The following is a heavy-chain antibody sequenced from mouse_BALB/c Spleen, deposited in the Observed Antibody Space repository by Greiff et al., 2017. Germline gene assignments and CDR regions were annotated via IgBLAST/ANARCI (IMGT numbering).Heavy chain of an antibody. CDR2: IYPGSGST. J-gene: IGHJ2*01. D-gene: IGHD2-14*01. CDR1: GYNFTSYW. V-gene: IGHV1-55*01. CDR3: ARSYYRYDGDY. Sequence: QVQLQQPGAELVKPGTSVKLSCKASGYNFTSYWINWVKLRPGQGLEWIGDIYPGSGSTNYNEKFKSKATLTVDTSSSTAYMQLSSLASEDSALYYCARSYYRYDGDYWGQGTTLTVSS.